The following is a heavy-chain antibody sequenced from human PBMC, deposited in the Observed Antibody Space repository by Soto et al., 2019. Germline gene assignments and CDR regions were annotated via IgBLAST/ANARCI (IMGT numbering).Heavy chain of an antibody. D-gene: IGHD6-19*01. CDR2: ISAYNGNT. V-gene: IGHV1-18*01. CDR3: ARVTGVAGNYYYYYGMDV. CDR1: GYTFTSYG. J-gene: IGHJ6*02. Sequence: ASVKVSCKASGYTFTSYGSSWVRQAPGQGLEWMGWISAYNGNTNYAQKLQGRVTMTTDTSTSTAYMELRSLRSDDTAVYYCARVTGVAGNYYYYYGMDVWAKGPRSPSP.